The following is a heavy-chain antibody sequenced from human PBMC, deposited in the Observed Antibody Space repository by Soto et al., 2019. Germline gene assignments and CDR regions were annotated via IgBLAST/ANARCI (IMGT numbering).Heavy chain of an antibody. CDR3: AKDAVYGDGLWLAAN. D-gene: IGHD2-21*02. J-gene: IGHJ4*02. Sequence: EVQLLESGGGLVQPGESLRLSCAASGFTFSIYAIMWVRQSPGKGQEWVAGMTGSGGDIRYADSVKGRFTISKDNSKNTLYLQMNSLRAEDTAMYYCAKDAVYGDGLWLAANWGQGTLVTVSS. CDR1: GFTFSIYA. CDR2: MTGSGGDI. V-gene: IGHV3-23*01.